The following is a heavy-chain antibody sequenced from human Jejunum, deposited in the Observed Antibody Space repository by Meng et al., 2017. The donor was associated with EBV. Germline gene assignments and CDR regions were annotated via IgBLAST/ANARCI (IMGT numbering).Heavy chain of an antibody. Sequence: QVQVQQWGAGLLKPSEALSLTCAFYGGSITDHYWIWIRQPPGKGLEWIGEINHRGTMYNPSFKSRFTISRDTSKNQFSLKLNSVTAADTAVYFCARARDDVDWGQGTLVTVSS. J-gene: IGHJ4*02. CDR1: GGSITDHY. V-gene: IGHV4-34*01. D-gene: IGHD5-24*01. CDR2: INHRGT. CDR3: ARARDDVD.